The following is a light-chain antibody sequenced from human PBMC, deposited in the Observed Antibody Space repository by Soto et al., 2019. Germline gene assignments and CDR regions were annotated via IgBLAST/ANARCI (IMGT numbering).Light chain of an antibody. J-gene: IGKJ5*01. CDR1: QSVSSY. V-gene: IGKV3-11*01. CDR3: QQRKNWQVT. CDR2: AAS. Sequence: PGESATLSCRASQSVSSYLAWYQLKPGQAPRLLIYAASNMESGIPARFSGSVSGTDFTLTISSLEPEDFAVYYCQQRKNWQVTFGQGTRLEIK.